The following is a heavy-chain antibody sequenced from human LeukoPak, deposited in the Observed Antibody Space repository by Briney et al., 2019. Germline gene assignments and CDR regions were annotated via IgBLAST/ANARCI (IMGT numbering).Heavy chain of an antibody. V-gene: IGHV3-30-3*01. CDR2: ISYDGSNK. CDR1: GFTFSSYA. D-gene: IGHD6-13*01. Sequence: GRSLRLSCAASGFTFSSYAMHWVRQAPSKGLEWVAVISYDGSNKYYADSVKGRFTISRDNSKNTLYLQMNSLRAEDTAVYYCARVLGSSWYYYGMDVWGQGTTVTVSS. J-gene: IGHJ6*02. CDR3: ARVLGSSWYYYGMDV.